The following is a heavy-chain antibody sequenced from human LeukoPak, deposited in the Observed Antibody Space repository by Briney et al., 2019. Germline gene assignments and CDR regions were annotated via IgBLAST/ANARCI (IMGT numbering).Heavy chain of an antibody. D-gene: IGHD3-10*01. CDR2: MNPNSGNT. CDR1: GYTFTSYY. V-gene: IGHV1-8*02. CDR3: ARGQMVRGVFSYYYYYYMDV. Sequence: ASVKVSCKASGYTFTSYYMHWVRQATGQGLEWMGWMNPNSGNTGYAQKFQGRVTMTRNTSISTAYMELSSLRSEDTAVYYCARGQMVRGVFSYYYYYYMDVWGKGTTVTISS. J-gene: IGHJ6*03.